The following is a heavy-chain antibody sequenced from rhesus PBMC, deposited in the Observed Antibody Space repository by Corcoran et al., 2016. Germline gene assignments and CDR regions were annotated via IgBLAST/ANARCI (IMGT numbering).Heavy chain of an antibody. J-gene: IGHJ4*01. V-gene: IGHV4-173*01. Sequence: QVQLQESGPGLVKPSETLSLTCAVSGGSIRSTYCIWIREPPGKGLAWIGRISGSGGSTDYNPSLKMRVTISTDTSKNQFSLNLSSVTAADTAVYYGVRDSGGLWGQGVLVTVSS. CDR2: ISGSGGST. CDR3: VRDSGGL. CDR1: GGSIRSTY. D-gene: IGHD6-37*01.